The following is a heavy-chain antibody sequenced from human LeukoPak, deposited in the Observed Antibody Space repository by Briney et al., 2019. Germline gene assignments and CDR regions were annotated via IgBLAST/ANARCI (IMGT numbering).Heavy chain of an antibody. D-gene: IGHD6-13*01. CDR2: INHSGST. CDR1: GGSFSGYY. V-gene: IGHV4-34*01. CDR3: ARGRYLTTSGGAAAGFLDY. Sequence: SETLSLTCAVYGGSFSGYYWSWIRQPPGKGLEWIGEINHSGSTNYNPSLKSRVTISVDTSKNQFSLKLSSVTAADTAVYYCARGRYLTTSGGAAAGFLDYWGQGSLVTVST. J-gene: IGHJ4*02.